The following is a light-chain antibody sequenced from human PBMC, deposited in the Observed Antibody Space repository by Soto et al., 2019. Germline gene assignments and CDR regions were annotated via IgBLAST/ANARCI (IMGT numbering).Light chain of an antibody. CDR3: QQCNSYWT. CDR1: QSTSSW. J-gene: IGKJ1*01. Sequence: DIQMTQSPSTLSASVGDRVTITCRASQSTSSWLAWYQQKPGKAPKVLIYGASSLKSGVPSRFSGGGSGTEFTLTISSLQPDDFATYYCQQCNSYWTFGQGTKVDIK. CDR2: GAS. V-gene: IGKV1-5*01.